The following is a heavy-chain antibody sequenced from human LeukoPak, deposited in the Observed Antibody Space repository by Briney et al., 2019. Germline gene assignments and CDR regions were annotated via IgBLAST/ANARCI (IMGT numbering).Heavy chain of an antibody. Sequence: SETLSLTCAVYGGSFSGYYWSWIRQPPGKGLEWIGEINHSGSTNYNPSLKSRVTISVDTSKNQFSLKLSSVTAADTAVYYCARGPAVATFFPFDSGGRGPLFTFSS. CDR2: INHSGST. V-gene: IGHV4-34*01. CDR1: GGSFSGYY. CDR3: ARGPAVATFFPFDS. D-gene: IGHD5-12*01. J-gene: IGHJ4*02.